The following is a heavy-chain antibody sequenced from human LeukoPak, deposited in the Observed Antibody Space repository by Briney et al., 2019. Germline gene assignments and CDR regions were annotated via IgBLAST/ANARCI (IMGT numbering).Heavy chain of an antibody. CDR2: IYYSGST. V-gene: IGHV4-59*01. Sequence: SETLSLTCTVSGGSISSYSWTWIRQPPGKGLEWIGSIYYSGSTNYDPSLKSRVTISVDTSKNQFSLKLSSVTAADTAVYYCVSDWVLGAFDIWGQGTMVTVSS. D-gene: IGHD2-2*03. CDR3: VSDWVLGAFDI. J-gene: IGHJ3*02. CDR1: GGSISSYS.